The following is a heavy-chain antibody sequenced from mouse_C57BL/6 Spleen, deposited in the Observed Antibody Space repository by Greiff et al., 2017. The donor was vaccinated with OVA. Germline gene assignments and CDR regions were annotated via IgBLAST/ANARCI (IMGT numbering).Heavy chain of an antibody. CDR2: ISYDGSN. J-gene: IGHJ1*03. CDR3: AREGSSLQGYFDV. CDR1: GYSITSGYY. Sequence: EVKLLESGPGLVKPSQSLSLTCSVTGYSITSGYYWNWIRQFPGNKLEWMGYISYDGSNNYNPSLKNRISITRDTSKTQFFLKLNSVTTEDTATYYCAREGSSLQGYFDVWGTGTTVTVSS. D-gene: IGHD1-3*01. V-gene: IGHV3-6*01.